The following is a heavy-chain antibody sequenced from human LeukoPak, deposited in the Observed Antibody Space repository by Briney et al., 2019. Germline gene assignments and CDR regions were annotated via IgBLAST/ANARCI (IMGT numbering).Heavy chain of an antibody. Sequence: SSQTLSLTCTVSGGSISSGSYYWSWIRQPAGKGLEWIGRIYTSGSTNYNPSLKSRVTISVDTSKNQISLKLSSVTAADTAVYYCARHAEGYGDPPLFGSWGQGTRVTVSS. D-gene: IGHD4-17*01. CDR1: GGSISSGSYY. CDR3: ARHAEGYGDPPLFGS. CDR2: IYTSGST. V-gene: IGHV4-61*02. J-gene: IGHJ4*02.